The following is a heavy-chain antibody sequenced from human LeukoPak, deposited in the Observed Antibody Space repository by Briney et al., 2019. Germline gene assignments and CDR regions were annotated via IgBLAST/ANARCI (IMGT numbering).Heavy chain of an antibody. Sequence: SETLSLTCTVSGGSISSYYWSWIRQPPGKGLEWIGYIYYSGSTNYNPSLKSRVTISVDTSKNQFSLKLSSVTAADTAVYYCARAYYDILTGYYNVYYFDYWGQGTLVTVSS. CDR3: ARAYYDILTGYYNVYYFDY. D-gene: IGHD3-9*01. CDR2: IYYSGST. J-gene: IGHJ4*02. V-gene: IGHV4-59*01. CDR1: GGSISSYY.